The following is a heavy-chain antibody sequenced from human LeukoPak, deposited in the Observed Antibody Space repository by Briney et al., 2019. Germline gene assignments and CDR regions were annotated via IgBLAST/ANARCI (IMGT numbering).Heavy chain of an antibody. CDR1: GGSISSSSYY. D-gene: IGHD6-13*01. V-gene: IGHV4-39*01. Sequence: SETLSLTCTVSGGSISSSSYYWGWIRQPPGKGLEWIGSIYYSGSTYYNPSLKSRVTISVDTSKNQFSLKLSSVTAADTAVYYCARRAAAGSPIDYWGQGTLVTVSS. CDR3: ARRAAAGSPIDY. CDR2: IYYSGST. J-gene: IGHJ4*02.